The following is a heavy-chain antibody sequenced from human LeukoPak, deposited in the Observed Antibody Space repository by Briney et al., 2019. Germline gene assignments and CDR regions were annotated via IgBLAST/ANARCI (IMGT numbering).Heavy chain of an antibody. J-gene: IGHJ4*02. CDR3: TSTYYDFWSGYYFFDY. CDR2: IKSKTDGGTT. CDR1: GFTFSSHS. Sequence: PGGSLRLSCAASGFTFSSHSMNWVRQAPGKGLEWVGRIKSKTDGGTTDYAAPVKGRFTISRDDSKNTLYLQMNSLKTEDTAVYYCTSTYYDFWSGYYFFDYWGQGTLVTVSS. D-gene: IGHD3-3*01. V-gene: IGHV3-15*07.